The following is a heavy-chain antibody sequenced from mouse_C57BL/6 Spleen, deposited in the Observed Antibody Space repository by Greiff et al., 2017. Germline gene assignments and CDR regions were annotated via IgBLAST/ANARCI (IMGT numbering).Heavy chain of an antibody. CDR3: ARDRDSSDPYYFDY. Sequence: VQLQQSGPGLVKPSQSLSLTCSVTGYSITSGYYWNWIRQFPGNKLEWMGYISYDGSNNYNPSLKNRISITRDTSKNQFFLKLNSVTTEDTATYYCARDRDSSDPYYFDYWGQGTTLTVSS. V-gene: IGHV3-6*01. CDR2: ISYDGSN. D-gene: IGHD3-2*02. CDR1: GYSITSGYY. J-gene: IGHJ2*01.